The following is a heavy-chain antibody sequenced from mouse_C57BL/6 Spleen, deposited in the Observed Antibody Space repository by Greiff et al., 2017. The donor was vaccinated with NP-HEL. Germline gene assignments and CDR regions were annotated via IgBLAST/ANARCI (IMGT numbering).Heavy chain of an antibody. CDR2: INPSSGYT. CDR3: ARGYYGSSPYFDY. D-gene: IGHD1-1*01. Sequence: VQLQESGAELAKPGASVKLSCKASGYTFTSYWMHWVKQRPGQGLEWIGYINPSSGYTKYNQKFKDKATLTADKSSSTAYMQLSSLTYEDSAVYYCARGYYGSSPYFDYWGQGTTLTVSS. CDR1: GYTFTSYW. V-gene: IGHV1-7*01. J-gene: IGHJ2*01.